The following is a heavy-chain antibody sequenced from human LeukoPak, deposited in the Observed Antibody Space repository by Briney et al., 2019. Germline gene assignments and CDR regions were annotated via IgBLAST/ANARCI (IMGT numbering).Heavy chain of an antibody. Sequence: GGSLRLSCAASGFTFSSYSMNWVRQAPGKGLEWVSSISSSSSYIYYADSVKGRFTISRDNAKNSLYLQMNSLRAEDTAVYYCARDDCGGGCYALLDYWGQGTLVTVSS. CDR3: ARDDCGGGCYALLDY. CDR2: ISSSSSYI. V-gene: IGHV3-21*01. D-gene: IGHD2-21*01. CDR1: GFTFSSYS. J-gene: IGHJ4*02.